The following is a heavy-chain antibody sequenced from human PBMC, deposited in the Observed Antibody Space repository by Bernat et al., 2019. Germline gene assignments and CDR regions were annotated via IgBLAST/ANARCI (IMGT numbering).Heavy chain of an antibody. D-gene: IGHD4-17*01. Sequence: QVQLVQSGAEVKKPGASVKVSCKASGYTFTSYAMHWVRQAAGQRLEWMGWINAGNGNTKYSQKFQGRVTITRDTSASTAYMELSSLRSEDTAVYYCARDYGDSLGDYWGQGTLVTVSS. CDR3: ARDYGDSLGDY. CDR1: GYTFTSYA. CDR2: INAGNGNT. J-gene: IGHJ4*02. V-gene: IGHV1-3*01.